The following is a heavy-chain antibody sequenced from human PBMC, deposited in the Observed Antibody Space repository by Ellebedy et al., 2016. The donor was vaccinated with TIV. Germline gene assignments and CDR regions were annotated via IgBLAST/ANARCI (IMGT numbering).Heavy chain of an antibody. Sequence: PGGSLRLSCAASEFTVSNNYMTWVRQAPGKGLEWVSFIDGSAKTYYADSVKGRFTISRDDSKNEVFLQMSSLRAEDTAVYYCARPSYQLLSYYFDSWGQGTLVTVSS. V-gene: IGHV3-66*04. CDR3: ARPSYQLLSYYFDS. CDR2: IDGSAKT. D-gene: IGHD2-2*01. CDR1: EFTVSNNY. J-gene: IGHJ4*02.